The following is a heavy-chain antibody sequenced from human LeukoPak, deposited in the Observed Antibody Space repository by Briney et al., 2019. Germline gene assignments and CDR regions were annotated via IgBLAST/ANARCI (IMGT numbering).Heavy chain of an antibody. CDR3: ASTLDYIWGSYRNNWFDP. CDR1: GGTFSSYA. Sequence: SVKLSCKASGGTFSSYAISWVRHAPGQGLEWMGRIIPILGIANYAQKFQGRVTITADKSTSTAYMELSSLRSEDTAVYYCASTLDYIWGSYRNNWFDPWGQGTLVTVSS. D-gene: IGHD3-16*02. V-gene: IGHV1-69*04. CDR2: IIPILGIA. J-gene: IGHJ5*02.